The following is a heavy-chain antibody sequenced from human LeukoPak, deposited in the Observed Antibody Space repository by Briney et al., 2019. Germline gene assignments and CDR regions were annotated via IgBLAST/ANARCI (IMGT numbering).Heavy chain of an antibody. CDR1: GGSFSGYY. V-gene: IGHV4-4*07. Sequence: PSETLSLTCAVYGGSFSGYYWSWIRQPAGKGLEWIGRIYTSGSTNYNPSLKSRVTISVDTSKNQFSLKLSSVTAADTAVYYCARDTGGGQWELPWWESYYYYYYMDVWGKGTTVTVSS. D-gene: IGHD1-26*01. J-gene: IGHJ6*03. CDR3: ARDTGGGQWELPWWESYYYYYYMDV. CDR2: IYTSGST.